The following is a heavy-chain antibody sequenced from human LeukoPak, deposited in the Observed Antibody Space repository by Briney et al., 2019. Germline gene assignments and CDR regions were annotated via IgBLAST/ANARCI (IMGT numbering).Heavy chain of an antibody. Sequence: PSETLSLTCTVSGGSISSSSYYWAWIRQPPGKGLEWLGSIYYSGSTYYNPSLNSRVTIAVDTSKNQCSLELSSVTAADTAVYYCAIRQGEVAYDIWGQGTMVIVSS. CDR1: GGSISSSSYY. D-gene: IGHD3-16*01. CDR3: AIRQGEVAYDI. J-gene: IGHJ3*02. CDR2: IYYSGST. V-gene: IGHV4-39*01.